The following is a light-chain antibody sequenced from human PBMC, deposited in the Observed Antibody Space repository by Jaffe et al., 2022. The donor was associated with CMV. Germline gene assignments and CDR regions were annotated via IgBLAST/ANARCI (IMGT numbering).Light chain of an antibody. CDR3: LRYNTFSSYS. CDR2: KAS. V-gene: IGKV1-5*03. Sequence: DIQMTQSPSTLSASVGDRVTITCRASQSISGWLAWYQQKPGKAPKLLIYKASALESGVPSRFSGSGSATEFTLTISCVQPDDFATYYCLRYNTFSSYSFGQGTKLEIK. J-gene: IGKJ2*03. CDR1: QSISGW.